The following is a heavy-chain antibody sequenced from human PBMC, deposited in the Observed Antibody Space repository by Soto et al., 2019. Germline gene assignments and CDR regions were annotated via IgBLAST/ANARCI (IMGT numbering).Heavy chain of an antibody. Sequence: GALRLSSPASGFTFSSYIMNWVRQAPGKGLEWVSYISSSSSTIYYADSVKGRFTISRDNAKNSLYLQMNSLRDEDTAVYYCERGLYYYDSSGDWGYWGQGSLVTVSS. D-gene: IGHD3-22*01. J-gene: IGHJ4*02. CDR2: ISSSSSTI. CDR1: GFTFSSYI. V-gene: IGHV3-48*02. CDR3: ERGLYYYDSSGDWGY.